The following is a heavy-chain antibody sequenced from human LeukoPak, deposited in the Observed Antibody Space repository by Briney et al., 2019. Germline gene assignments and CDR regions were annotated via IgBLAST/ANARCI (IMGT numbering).Heavy chain of an antibody. J-gene: IGHJ5*02. Sequence: ASVKVSCKASGYTFTGYYMHWVRQAPGQGLEWMGRINPNSGGTNYAQKFQGRVTITADKSTSTAYMELSSLRSEDTAVYYCAREGWFDPWGQGTLVTVSS. CDR2: INPNSGGT. V-gene: IGHV1-2*06. CDR1: GYTFTGYY. CDR3: AREGWFDP.